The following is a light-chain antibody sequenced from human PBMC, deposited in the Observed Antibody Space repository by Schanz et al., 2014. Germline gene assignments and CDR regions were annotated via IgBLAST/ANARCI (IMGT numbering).Light chain of an antibody. CDR2: DVD. Sequence: QSVLTQPASVSGAPGQSITISCTGTSSDIGAYNYVSWYQQHPGKAPKLILYDVDRRPSAVSDRFSGSRSGNTASLTISGLQAEDEADYCSSYTSYATGVFGGGTKLTVL. CDR3: SSYTSYATGV. V-gene: IGLV2-14*03. J-gene: IGLJ3*02. CDR1: SSDIGAYNY.